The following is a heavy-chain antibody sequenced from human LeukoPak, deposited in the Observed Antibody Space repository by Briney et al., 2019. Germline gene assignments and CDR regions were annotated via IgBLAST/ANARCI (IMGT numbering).Heavy chain of an antibody. Sequence: SETLSLTCSVSGGSVSSGIYYWSWIRQPPGKGLEWIGHVDYSGGTNYNPSLKRRVTISLDMSKNQFSLKVMYLTAADTAVYYCARGTRTEYGYWGQGTLVTVPS. CDR1: GGSVSSGIYY. V-gene: IGHV4-61*01. CDR2: VDYSGGT. D-gene: IGHD1/OR15-1a*01. CDR3: ARGTRTEYGY. J-gene: IGHJ4*02.